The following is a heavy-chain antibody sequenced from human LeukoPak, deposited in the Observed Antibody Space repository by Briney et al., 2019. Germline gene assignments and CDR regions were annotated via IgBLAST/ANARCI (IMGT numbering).Heavy chain of an antibody. D-gene: IGHD5-18*01. V-gene: IGHV4-59*08. CDR3: ARHSDRGTTMATGGMDV. CDR1: GGSMDKYY. Sequence: PSETLSLTCTVSGGSMDKYYWNWIRQPPGKGLEWIGYIYYSGSTNYNPSLKSRVTISVDTSKNQFSLKLSSVTAADTAVYYCARHSDRGTTMATGGMDVWGQGTTVTVSS. J-gene: IGHJ6*02. CDR2: IYYSGST.